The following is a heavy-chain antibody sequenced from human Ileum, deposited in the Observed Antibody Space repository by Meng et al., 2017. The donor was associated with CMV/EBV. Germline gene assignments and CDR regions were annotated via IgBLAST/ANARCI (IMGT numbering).Heavy chain of an antibody. CDR3: ARDRLLERDSFDI. Sequence: AVKVSCKTSEYTFTSYYMHWVRQAPGHGLEWMGIINTSGGSTSYAQKFQSRVTMTRDTSTSTVYMELSSLRSEDTAVYYCARDRLLERDSFDIWGQGTMVTVSS. CDR1: EYTFTSYY. J-gene: IGHJ3*02. CDR2: INTSGGST. D-gene: IGHD1-1*01. V-gene: IGHV1-46*01.